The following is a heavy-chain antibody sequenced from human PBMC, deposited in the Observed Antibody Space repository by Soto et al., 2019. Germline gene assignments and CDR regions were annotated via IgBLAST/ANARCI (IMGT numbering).Heavy chain of an antibody. D-gene: IGHD2-15*01. CDR3: ARGLGYCSGGSCYSSFDY. V-gene: IGHV1-69*01. CDR2: IIPIFGTA. J-gene: IGHJ4*02. CDR1: GGTFSSYA. Sequence: QVQLVQSGAEVKKPGSSVKVSCKASGGTFSSYAISWVRQAPGRGLEWMGGIIPIFGTANYAQKFQGRVTITADESTSTAYMELSSLRSEDTAVYYCARGLGYCSGGSCYSSFDYWGQGTLVTVSS.